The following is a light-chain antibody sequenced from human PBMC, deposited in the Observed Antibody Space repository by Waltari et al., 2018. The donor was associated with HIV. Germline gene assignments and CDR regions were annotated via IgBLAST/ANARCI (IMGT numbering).Light chain of an antibody. J-gene: IGLJ2*01. Sequence: SYELIQPPSVPVSPGQTASITCSGDQLDNKYATWYQQRPGQYPVLVIFEDSSRPSGIPERFSGSNSGNTATLTISGTDPMDEADYFCQAWDSGNVIFGGGTKLTVL. CDR3: QAWDSGNVI. CDR2: EDS. V-gene: IGLV3-1*01. CDR1: QLDNKY.